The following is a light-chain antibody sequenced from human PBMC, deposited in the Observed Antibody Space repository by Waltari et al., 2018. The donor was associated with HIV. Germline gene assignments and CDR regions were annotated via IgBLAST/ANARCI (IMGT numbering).Light chain of an antibody. V-gene: IGLV3-21*03. CDR2: DDA. CDR1: NVGSKR. CDR3: QVWDFTTDHVV. Sequence: SYILTQSPSVSVAPGKTAKISCGGDNVGSKRVHWYQQKACQAPILVIYDDATRPSWIPARFSGSNSGNTATLTITRVEVGDEADYYCQVWDFTTDHVVFGGGTKLTVL. J-gene: IGLJ3*02.